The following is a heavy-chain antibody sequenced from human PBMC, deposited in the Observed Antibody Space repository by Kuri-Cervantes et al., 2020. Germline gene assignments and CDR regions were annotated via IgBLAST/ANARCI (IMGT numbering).Heavy chain of an antibody. CDR3: AREGPMKWRTKDKNLQLLVY. CDR2: INPSGGST. Sequence: ASVKVSCKASGYTFTSYAMHWVRQAPGQGLEWMGIINPSGGSTSYAQKFQGRVTMTRDTSTSTVYMELSSLRSEDTAVYYCAREGPMKWRTKDKNLQLLVYWGQGTLVTVSS. CDR1: GYTFTSYA. D-gene: IGHD2-15*01. J-gene: IGHJ4*02. V-gene: IGHV1-46*01.